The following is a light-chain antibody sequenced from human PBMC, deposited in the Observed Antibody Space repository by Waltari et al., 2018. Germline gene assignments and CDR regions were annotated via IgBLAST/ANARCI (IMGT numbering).Light chain of an antibody. CDR3: CSYAGSYSVV. J-gene: IGLJ2*01. Sequence: QSALTQPRPVSGSPGQSVTISCTGTRRDVGGYNYVSWYQQHPGKAPKLMIYDVSKRPSGVPDRFSGSKSGNTASLTISGLQAEDEADYYCCSYAGSYSVVFGGGTKLTVL. V-gene: IGLV2-11*02. CDR1: RRDVGGYNY. CDR2: DVS.